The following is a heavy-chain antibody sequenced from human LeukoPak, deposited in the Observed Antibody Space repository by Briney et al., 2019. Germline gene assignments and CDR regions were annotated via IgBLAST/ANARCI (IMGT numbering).Heavy chain of an antibody. V-gene: IGHV4-59*08. J-gene: IGHJ4*02. CDR2: VYYSGST. CDR3: ARVRGGSYELSDY. Sequence: SATLSLTCTVSGDSISSFYWSWIRQPPGKGLEWIGHVYYSGSTNYNPSLKSRVTISVDTSKNQFSLKLSSVTAADTAVYYCARVRGGSYELSDYWGQGTLVTVSS. CDR1: GDSISSFY. D-gene: IGHD1-26*01.